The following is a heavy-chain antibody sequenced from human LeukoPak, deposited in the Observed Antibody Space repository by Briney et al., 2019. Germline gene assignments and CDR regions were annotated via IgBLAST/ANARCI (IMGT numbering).Heavy chain of an antibody. V-gene: IGHV1-2*02. J-gene: IGHJ6*02. D-gene: IGHD1-14*01. CDR1: GYTFTGYY. CDR2: INPNSGGT. Sequence: AAVKVSCKGSGYTFTGYYIQWVRQTPAQGLEWVGWINPNSGGTKFEQKVQGRVTMTRDTSINTAYMEVIRLTSNDTAVYYCASSYRVADGMDVWGQGNTVPVSS. CDR3: ASSYRVADGMDV.